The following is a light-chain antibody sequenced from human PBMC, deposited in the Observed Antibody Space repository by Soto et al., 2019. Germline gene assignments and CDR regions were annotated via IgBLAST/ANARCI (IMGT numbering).Light chain of an antibody. J-gene: IGKJ3*01. CDR1: QSVGSY. Sequence: EIVLTQSPATLSLSPRERATLSCRASQSVGSYLAWYQQKPGRAPRLLIYDASSRANGIPARFSGSGSGTDFTLTISSLEPEDFGVYYCQQRNKWPPIFTFGPGTKVDFK. CDR2: DAS. CDR3: QQRNKWPPIFT. V-gene: IGKV3-11*01.